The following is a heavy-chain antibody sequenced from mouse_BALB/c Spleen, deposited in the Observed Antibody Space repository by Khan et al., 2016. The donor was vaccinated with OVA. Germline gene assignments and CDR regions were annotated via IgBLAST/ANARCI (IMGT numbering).Heavy chain of an antibody. J-gene: IGHJ2*01. V-gene: IGHV1-77*01. Sequence: QVQLQQSGPELVKPGASVKMSCKASGYTFTDYVINWVKQRTGQGLEWIGEIYPGSGSTYYHEKFKGKAILTVDKSSNTAYMQLSSLTSEDSTVYFCARSGYGSLAYWGQGTTLTVSS. CDR2: IYPGSGST. CDR1: GYTFTDYV. D-gene: IGHD1-1*01. CDR3: ARSGYGSLAY.